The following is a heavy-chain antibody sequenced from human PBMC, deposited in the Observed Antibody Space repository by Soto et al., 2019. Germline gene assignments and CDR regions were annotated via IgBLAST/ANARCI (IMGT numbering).Heavy chain of an antibody. CDR3: ARIKSGCYSPEFDY. D-gene: IGHD3-22*01. V-gene: IGHV4-59*01. Sequence: SETLSLTCTVSGGAISIYYWSLTRQPPGKGLEWIGYIYYSGSTNYNPSLKSRVTISVDTSKNQFSLKLSSVTAADAAVYYCARIKSGCYSPEFDYWGQGTWVAVSS. J-gene: IGHJ4*03. CDR2: IYYSGST. CDR1: GGAISIYY.